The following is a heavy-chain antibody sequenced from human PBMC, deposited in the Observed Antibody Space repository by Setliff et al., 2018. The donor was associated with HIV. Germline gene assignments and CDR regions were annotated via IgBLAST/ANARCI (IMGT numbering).Heavy chain of an antibody. CDR1: GYTFTSQS. CDR2: INPSGGST. D-gene: IGHD6-19*01. Sequence: ASVKVSCKASGYTFTSQSIHWVRQAPGQGFEWMGVINPSGGSTGYAEKFQGRVTMTRDTSANVVYLELSSLRSEDTAKYYCARNFGGGGWYYFDYWGQGTLVTVSS. J-gene: IGHJ4*02. CDR3: ARNFGGGGWYYFDY. V-gene: IGHV1-46*01.